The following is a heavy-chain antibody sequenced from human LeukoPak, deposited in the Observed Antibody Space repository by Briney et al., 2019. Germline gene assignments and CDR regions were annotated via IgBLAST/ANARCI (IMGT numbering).Heavy chain of an antibody. D-gene: IGHD2-15*01. J-gene: IGHJ4*02. V-gene: IGHV3-23*01. CDR1: GFTFSSYA. CDR3: AKVGYCSGGSCYSHFDY. CDR2: ISGSGGST. Sequence: PGGSLRLSCAASGFTFSSYAMSWVRQAPGKGLEWVSAISGSGGSTYYADSVKGRFTISRDNSKNTLYLQMNSLRAEDTAVYYCAKVGYCSGGSCYSHFDYWGQGTLVTVSS.